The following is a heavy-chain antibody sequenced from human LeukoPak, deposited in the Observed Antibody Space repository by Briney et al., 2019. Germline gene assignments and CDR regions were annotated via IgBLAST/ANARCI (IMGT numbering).Heavy chain of an antibody. J-gene: IGHJ5*02. CDR2: INHSGST. V-gene: IGHV4-34*01. D-gene: IGHD2-2*01. Sequence: LETLSLTCAVYGGSFSGYYWSWIRQPPGKGLEWIGEINHSGSTNYNPSLKSRVTISVDTSKNQFSLELSSVTAADTAVYYCARYIVVVPAATRTNWFDPWGQGTLVTVSS. CDR1: GGSFSGYY. CDR3: ARYIVVVPAATRTNWFDP.